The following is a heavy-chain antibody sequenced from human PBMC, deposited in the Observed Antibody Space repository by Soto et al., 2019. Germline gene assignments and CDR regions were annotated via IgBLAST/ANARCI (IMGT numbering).Heavy chain of an antibody. Sequence: SVTLPFTCTVSGGSIGSGDYYWSWIRQPPGKGLEWIGYIYYSGSTYYNPSLKSRVTISVDTSKNQFSLKLSSVTAADTAVYYCARGSYYYDSSGYYHYWGHGTLVTVSS. CDR1: GGSIGSGDYY. J-gene: IGHJ4*01. CDR2: IYYSGST. V-gene: IGHV4-30-4*01. D-gene: IGHD3-22*01. CDR3: ARGSYYYDSSGYYHY.